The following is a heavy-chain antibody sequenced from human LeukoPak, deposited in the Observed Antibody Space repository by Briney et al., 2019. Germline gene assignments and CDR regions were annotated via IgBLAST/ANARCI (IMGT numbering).Heavy chain of an antibody. CDR2: ISSSGTTT. Sequence: GGSLRLSCAASGLIFSNYEMNWVRQAPGKGLGWVSYISSSGTTTYYADSVKGRFTISRDNAKNSLYLQMNSLRAEDTAVYFCARLKVTTEYYYNMDVWGQGTTVTVSS. CDR1: GLIFSNYE. J-gene: IGHJ6*02. CDR3: ARLKVTTEYYYNMDV. V-gene: IGHV3-48*03. D-gene: IGHD1-14*01.